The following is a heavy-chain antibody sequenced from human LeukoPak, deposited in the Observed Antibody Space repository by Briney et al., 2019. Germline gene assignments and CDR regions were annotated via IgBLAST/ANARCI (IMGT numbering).Heavy chain of an antibody. CDR1: GFTFNTYS. Sequence: PGGSLRLSCAASGFTFNTYSMTWVRQAPGKGLEWVSTISRTSNYIYTADSLKGRFTTSRDNAEKSLFLQMNNVRDDDTAVYYCVTKASISGVKRYWGQGTLVTVSS. V-gene: IGHV3-21*01. J-gene: IGHJ4*02. D-gene: IGHD3-10*01. CDR3: VTKASISGVKRY. CDR2: ISRTSNYI.